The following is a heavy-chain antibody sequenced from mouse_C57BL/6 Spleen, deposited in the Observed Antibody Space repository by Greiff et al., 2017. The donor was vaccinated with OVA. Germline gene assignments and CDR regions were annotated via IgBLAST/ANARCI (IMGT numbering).Heavy chain of an antibody. CDR3: ARSYYYGSSYRTLFDY. D-gene: IGHD1-1*01. CDR1: GYTFTGYW. V-gene: IGHV1-9*01. J-gene: IGHJ2*01. Sequence: VKLQESGAELMKPGASVKLSCKATGYTFTGYWIEWVKQRPGHGLEWIGEILPGSGSTNYNEKFKGKATFTADTSSNTAYMQLSSLTTEDSAIYFCARSYYYGSSYRTLFDYWGQGTTLTVSS. CDR2: ILPGSGST.